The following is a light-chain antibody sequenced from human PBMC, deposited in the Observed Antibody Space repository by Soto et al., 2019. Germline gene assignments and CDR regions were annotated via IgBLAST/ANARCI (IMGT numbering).Light chain of an antibody. J-gene: IGKJ1*01. Sequence: DLQMTQSPSTLSGSVGDRVTITCRASQTISSWLAWYQQKPGKAPKLLIYKASTLKSGVPSRFSGSGSGTELTITISSLQPDDVETYDCQHYNSYSEAFGQGTKVDIK. CDR3: QHYNSYSEA. CDR1: QTISSW. CDR2: KAS. V-gene: IGKV1-5*03.